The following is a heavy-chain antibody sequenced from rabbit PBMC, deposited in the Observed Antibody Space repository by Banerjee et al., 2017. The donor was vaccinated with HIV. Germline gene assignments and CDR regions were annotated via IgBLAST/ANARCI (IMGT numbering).Heavy chain of an antibody. D-gene: IGHD4-2*01. J-gene: IGHJ4*01. CDR3: ARDFNGGKSVYDRLNL. Sequence: QEQLVESGGGLVQPEGSLTLTCTASGFSLTDGYYMCWVRQAPGKRPEWIACIGNGDGSTYFASWAKGRFTISRSTSLNTVTLQMTSLTAADTATYFCARDFNGGKSVYDRLNLWGPGTLVTVS. V-gene: IGHV1S47*01. CDR2: IGNGDGST. CDR1: GFSLTDGYY.